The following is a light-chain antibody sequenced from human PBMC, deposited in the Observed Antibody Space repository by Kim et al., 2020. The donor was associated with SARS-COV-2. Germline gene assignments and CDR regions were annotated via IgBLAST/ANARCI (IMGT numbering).Light chain of an antibody. CDR1: QSVSSY. V-gene: IGKV3-11*01. CDR3: QQRSNWRT. J-gene: IGKJ1*01. CDR2: EAS. Sequence: SWSPGERATLSCKASQSVSSYLAWYQQKPGQAPKVLIYEASNRATGIPARFRGSGSGTDFTLTISSLEPEDFAGYYCQQRSNWRTFGQGTKVDIK.